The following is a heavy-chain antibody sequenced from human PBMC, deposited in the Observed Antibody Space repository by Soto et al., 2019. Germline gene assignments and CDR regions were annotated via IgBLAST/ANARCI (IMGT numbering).Heavy chain of an antibody. J-gene: IGHJ4*02. V-gene: IGHV3-53*01. CDR3: ARDPPGIAASGAGG. Sequence: EVQLVESGGGLIQPGGSLRLSCAASGFTVSNNYMSWDRQAPGKGLEWVSLIYSVGNTNYADSVKGRFTISRDNSKNTLFLQMNSLRVEDTAVYYCARDPPGIAASGAGGWGQGTLVTISS. CDR1: GFTVSNNY. CDR2: IYSVGNT. D-gene: IGHD6-13*01.